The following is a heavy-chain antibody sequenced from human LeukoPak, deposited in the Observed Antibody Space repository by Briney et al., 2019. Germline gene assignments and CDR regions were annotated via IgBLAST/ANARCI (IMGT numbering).Heavy chain of an antibody. CDR1: GGTFSSYA. CDR3: ASRNGGSYLAFDI. J-gene: IGHJ3*02. CDR2: MNPNSGNT. D-gene: IGHD1-26*01. V-gene: IGHV1-8*02. Sequence: ASVKVSCKASGGTFSSYAISWVRQATGQGLEWMGWMNPNSGNTGYAQKFQGRVTMTRNTSISTAYMELSSLRSEDTAVYYCASRNGGSYLAFDIWGQGTMVTVSS.